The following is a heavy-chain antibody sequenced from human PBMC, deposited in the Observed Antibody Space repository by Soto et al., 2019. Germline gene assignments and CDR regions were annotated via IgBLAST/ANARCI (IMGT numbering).Heavy chain of an antibody. CDR3: ARAYEGDYFDY. V-gene: IGHV3-30-3*01. J-gene: IGHJ4*02. Sequence: QVQLVESGGGVVQPGRSLRLSCAASGFTFSSYAMHWVRQAPGKGLEWVAVISYDGSNKYYADSVKGRFTISRDNSKNTLYLQMNSLRAEDTAVYYCARAYEGDYFDYWGQGTLVTVS. CDR1: GFTFSSYA. D-gene: IGHD3-16*01. CDR2: ISYDGSNK.